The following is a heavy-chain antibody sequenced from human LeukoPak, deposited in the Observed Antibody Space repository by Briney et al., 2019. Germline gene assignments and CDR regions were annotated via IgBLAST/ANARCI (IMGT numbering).Heavy chain of an antibody. CDR3: ARAHIAAAGTGPDY. CDR2: MNSNSGNT. CDR1: GYTFTSYD. Sequence: ASVKVSCKASGYTFTSYDINWVRQATGQGLEWMGWMNSNSGNTGYAQKFQGRVTMTRNTSISTAYMELSSLRSEDTAVYYCARAHIAAAGTGPDYWGQGTLVTVSS. J-gene: IGHJ4*02. D-gene: IGHD6-13*01. V-gene: IGHV1-8*01.